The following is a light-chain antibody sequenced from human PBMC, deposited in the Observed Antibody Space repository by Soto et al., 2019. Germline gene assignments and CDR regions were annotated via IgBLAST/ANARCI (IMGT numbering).Light chain of an antibody. V-gene: IGLV1-40*01. CDR3: QSHDSSLSGSV. J-gene: IGLJ3*02. Sequence: QPVLTQPPSVSGAPGQRVTISCTGSSSNIGAGYDVHWYQQLPGTAPKLLIYGDSNRPSGVPDRFSGSKSGTSASLAITGLQAEDEADYYCQSHDSSLSGSVFGGGTKLTVL. CDR2: GDS. CDR1: SSNIGAGYD.